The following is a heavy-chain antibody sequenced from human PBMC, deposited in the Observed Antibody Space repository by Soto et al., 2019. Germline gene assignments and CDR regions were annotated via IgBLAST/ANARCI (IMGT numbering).Heavy chain of an antibody. V-gene: IGHV1-69*12. J-gene: IGHJ6*02. CDR3: ARGMVRFLDSLGVDV. Sequence: QVQLVQSGAEMKKPGSSVKVSCKASGDTFSNYAMSWVRQAPGQGLEWMGGIIPIFGTANYAQKFQGRVTITADESTSTAYMELSSLRSEDTAVYYCARGMVRFLDSLGVDVWGQGTTVTVSS. CDR2: IIPIFGTA. CDR1: GDTFSNYA. D-gene: IGHD3-3*01.